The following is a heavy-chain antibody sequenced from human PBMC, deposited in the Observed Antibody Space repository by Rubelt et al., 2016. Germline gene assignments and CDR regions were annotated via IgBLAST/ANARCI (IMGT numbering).Heavy chain of an antibody. J-gene: IGHJ6*02. CDR3: AKKVVPGTAHQFAMDV. CDR2: ISGSGGYT. V-gene: IGHV3-66*02. Sequence: EVLLVESGGGLVQPGGSLRLSCAASGFTVSTKYMSWLRQAPGKGLEWLSVISGSGGYTYYADSVKGRFTISRDNSKNTLSLQRNSLGAEDTAVYYCAKKVVPGTAHQFAMDVWGQGTKVTVSS. CDR1: GFTVSTKY. D-gene: IGHD6-19*01.